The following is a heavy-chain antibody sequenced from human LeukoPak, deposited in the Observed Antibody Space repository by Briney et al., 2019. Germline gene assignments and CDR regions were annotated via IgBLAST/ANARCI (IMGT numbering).Heavy chain of an antibody. J-gene: IGHJ4*02. CDR3: AREGPLGKYYDY. CDR2: IHSTDGT. CDR1: GGSVRNDY. D-gene: IGHD3-16*01. V-gene: IGHV4-59*02. Sequence: SETLSLTCSVSGGSVRNDYWTWVRQAPGKGLEWIGYIHSTDGTNYSPSLNSRITISLDTSKNQFSLNLNSVTAADTAVYYCAREGPLGKYYDYWGPGTLVTVSS.